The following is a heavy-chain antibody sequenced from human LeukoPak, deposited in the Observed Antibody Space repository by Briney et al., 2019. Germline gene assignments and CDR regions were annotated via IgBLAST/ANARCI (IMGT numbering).Heavy chain of an antibody. V-gene: IGHV3-7*01. CDR2: IKHDGSDK. CDR3: ARGGRRQKEF. CDR1: GFTFSNYW. J-gene: IGHJ4*02. Sequence: GGSLRLSCSASGFTFSNYWMTWVRQSPGKGLEWVAIIKHDGSDKYCVDSVKCRFTISRDNAKNSLYLQMSSLRAEDTAVYYCARGGRRQKEFWGQGTLVTVSS. D-gene: IGHD3-10*01.